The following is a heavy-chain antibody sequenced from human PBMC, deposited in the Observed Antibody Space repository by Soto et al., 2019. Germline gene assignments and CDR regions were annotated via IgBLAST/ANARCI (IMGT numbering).Heavy chain of an antibody. Sequence: GASVKVSCKASGYTFTSYGISWVRQAPGQGLEWMGWISAYNGNTNYAQKLQGRVTMTTDTSTGTAYMELRSLRSDDTAVYYCAREGCSSTSCANYYYYYMDVWGKGTTVTVSS. CDR3: AREGCSSTSCANYYYYYMDV. J-gene: IGHJ6*03. CDR1: GYTFTSYG. V-gene: IGHV1-18*01. D-gene: IGHD2-2*01. CDR2: ISAYNGNT.